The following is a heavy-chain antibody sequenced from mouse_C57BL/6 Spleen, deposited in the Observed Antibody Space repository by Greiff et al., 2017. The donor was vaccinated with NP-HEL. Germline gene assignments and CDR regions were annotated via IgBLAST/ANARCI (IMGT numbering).Heavy chain of an antibody. CDR2: ISNLAYSI. V-gene: IGHV5-15*04. CDR1: GFTFSDYG. CDR3: ARRDGNSHWYFDV. D-gene: IGHD2-1*01. Sequence: EVMLVESGGGLVQPGGSLKLSCAASGFTFSDYGMAWVRQAPRQGPEWVAFISNLAYSIYYADTVTGRFTISRENAKNTLYLEMSSLRSEDTAMYYCARRDGNSHWYFDVWGTGTTVTVSS. J-gene: IGHJ1*03.